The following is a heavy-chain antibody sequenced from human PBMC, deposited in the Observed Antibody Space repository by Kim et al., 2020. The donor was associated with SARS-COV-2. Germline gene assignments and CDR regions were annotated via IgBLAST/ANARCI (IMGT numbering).Heavy chain of an antibody. J-gene: IGHJ4*02. D-gene: IGHD4-17*01. V-gene: IGHV3-48*02. Sequence: GLVSGRFTISRDNAKNSLYLEMTSLSDEDTAVYDCARDMGVNTATYYFDYWGQGTLVTVSS. CDR3: ARDMGVNTATYYFDY.